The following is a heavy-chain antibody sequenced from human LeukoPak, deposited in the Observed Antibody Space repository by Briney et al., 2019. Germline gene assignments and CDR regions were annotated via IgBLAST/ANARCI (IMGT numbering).Heavy chain of an antibody. J-gene: IGHJ4*02. CDR3: ARGGSSSGSFDY. D-gene: IGHD6-19*01. Sequence: GGSLRLSCAASGFTFSSYSMNWVRQAPGKGLEWVSSFSGSSSYIYYADSVRGRFTISRDNAKNSLFLQMNSLRAEDTAIYYCARGGSSSGSFDYWGQGTLVTVSS. V-gene: IGHV3-21*01. CDR2: FSGSSSYI. CDR1: GFTFSSYS.